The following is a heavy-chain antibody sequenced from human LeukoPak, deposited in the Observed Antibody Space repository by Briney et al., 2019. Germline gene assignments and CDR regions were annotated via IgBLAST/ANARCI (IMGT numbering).Heavy chain of an antibody. CDR3: ARDQGTSVTAMVGGHFDY. V-gene: IGHV3-33*01. D-gene: IGHD4-17*01. J-gene: IGHJ4*02. Sequence: PGRSLRLSCAASGFTFRGNGMHWVCQAPGKGLEWVAIIWYDGSNRYYADSVKGRFTISRDNSKNTLFLQMNSLTAEDTAVYYCARDQGTSVTAMVGGHFDYWGPGTLVTVSS. CDR1: GFTFRGNG. CDR2: IWYDGSNR.